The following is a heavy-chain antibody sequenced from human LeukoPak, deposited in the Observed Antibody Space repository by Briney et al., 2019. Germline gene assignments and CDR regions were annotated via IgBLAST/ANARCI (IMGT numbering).Heavy chain of an antibody. Sequence: GGSLRLSCAASGFTFSNYRMNWVRQAPGKGLEWVSSISSSSNYIYYADSVKGRLTVSRDNAKNSLYLQMNRLRAEDTAVYYCARDMWDYGGNSVAFDIWGQGTMVTVSS. CDR3: ARDMWDYGGNSVAFDI. CDR1: GFTFSNYR. J-gene: IGHJ3*02. V-gene: IGHV3-21*01. D-gene: IGHD4-23*01. CDR2: ISSSSNYI.